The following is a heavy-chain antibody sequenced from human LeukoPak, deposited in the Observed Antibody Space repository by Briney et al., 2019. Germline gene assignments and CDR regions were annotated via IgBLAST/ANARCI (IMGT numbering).Heavy chain of an antibody. Sequence: GESLKISCKGSGYSFTSYWIGWVRQMPGKGLEWMGFIYPGDSDTRYSPSFQGQVTISADKSISTAYLQWSSLKASDTAMYYCARHQLALNPWLQSSFDIWGQGTMVTVSS. CDR2: IYPGDSDT. CDR1: GYSFTSYW. CDR3: ARHQLALNPWLQSSFDI. V-gene: IGHV5-51*01. D-gene: IGHD5-24*01. J-gene: IGHJ3*02.